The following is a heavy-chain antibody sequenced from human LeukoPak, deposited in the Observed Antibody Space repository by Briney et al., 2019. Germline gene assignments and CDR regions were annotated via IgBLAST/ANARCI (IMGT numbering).Heavy chain of an antibody. CDR2: IHYTGST. D-gene: IGHD3-10*01. Sequence: SETLSLTCSVSGGSVSTYNWNWIRQPPGKGLEWIGYIHYTGSTNYNPSLKSRVTMPVDTSKNQFSLKLSSVTAADSAFYYCARLSSPLDAFDIWGQGTMVTVSS. V-gene: IGHV4-59*02. J-gene: IGHJ3*02. CDR3: ARLSSPLDAFDI. CDR1: GGSVSTYN.